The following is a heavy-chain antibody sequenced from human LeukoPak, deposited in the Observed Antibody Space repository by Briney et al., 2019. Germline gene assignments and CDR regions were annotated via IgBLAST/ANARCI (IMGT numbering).Heavy chain of an antibody. J-gene: IGHJ4*02. CDR2: IYTSGST. V-gene: IGHV4-4*07. Sequence: SETLSLTCTVSGYPISSHHWSWLPQPAGKGLEWVGRIYTSGSTNYNPSLKSRVTMSVDTSKSQFSLKLSSVTAADTAVYYCARDVGWYNFDYWGQGTLVTVSS. D-gene: IGHD6-19*01. CDR3: ARDVGWYNFDY. CDR1: GYPISSHH.